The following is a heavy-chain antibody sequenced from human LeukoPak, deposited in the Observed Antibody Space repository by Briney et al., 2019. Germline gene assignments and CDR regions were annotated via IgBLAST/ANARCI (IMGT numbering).Heavy chain of an antibody. CDR2: MSFIGST. V-gene: IGHV4-39*01. CDR1: GGAISSTTYY. D-gene: IGHD3-9*01. J-gene: IGHJ3*02. Sequence: KPSETLSLTCSVPGGAISSTTYYWGRRRQPPGKGLEWIGSMSFIGSTYYNPSLKSRVTISVHMSKNHFSLKLSSVTAADTAVYYCARHRRHYDTLTGYYAGHFDIWGQGTMVTVSS. CDR3: ARHRRHYDTLTGYYAGHFDI.